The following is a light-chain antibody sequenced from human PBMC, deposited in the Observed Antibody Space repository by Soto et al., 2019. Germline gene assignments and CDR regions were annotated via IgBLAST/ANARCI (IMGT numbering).Light chain of an antibody. CDR2: DAS. CDR1: QSISSW. CDR3: QHDSSNLYT. Sequence: DIQMTQSPSTLSAYVGDRVTITCRASQSISSWLAWYQQKPGKAPKLLIYDASTLDSGVPSRYSGSGSGTECTLTLSSLQPDDFATDYCQHDSSNLYTLGQRTKLELK. J-gene: IGKJ2*01. V-gene: IGKV1-5*01.